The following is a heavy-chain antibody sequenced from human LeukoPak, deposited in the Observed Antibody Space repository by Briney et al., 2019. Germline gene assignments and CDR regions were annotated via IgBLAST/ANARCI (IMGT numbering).Heavy chain of an antibody. J-gene: IGHJ3*02. CDR3: ARAQSDSGDAFDI. D-gene: IGHD4/OR15-4a*01. Sequence: GGSLRLSCAASGFGFRVYDMSWVRQAPGKGLVWVSRINSDGSSTSYADSVKGRFTISRDNAKNTLYLQMNSLRAEDTAVYYCARAQSDSGDAFDIWGQGTMVTVSS. CDR1: GFGFRVYD. CDR2: INSDGSST. V-gene: IGHV3-74*01.